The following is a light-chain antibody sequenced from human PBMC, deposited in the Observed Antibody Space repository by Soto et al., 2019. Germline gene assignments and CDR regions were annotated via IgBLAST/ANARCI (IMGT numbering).Light chain of an antibody. J-gene: IGLJ1*01. Sequence: QSVLTQPASVSGSPGQSIAISCTGTSSDVGAYDFVSWYQQHPDKAPKLMIYEVSHRPSGVSYRFSGSKSVNTATLTISGLQAEDEADYYCSSYTTSSTRVFGTGTKLTV. CDR3: SSYTTSSTRV. CDR1: SSDVGAYDF. V-gene: IGLV2-14*03. CDR2: EVS.